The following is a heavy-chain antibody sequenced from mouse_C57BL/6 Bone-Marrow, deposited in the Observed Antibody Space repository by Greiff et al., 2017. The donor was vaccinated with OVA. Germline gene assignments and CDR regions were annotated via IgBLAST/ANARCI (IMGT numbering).Heavy chain of an antibody. CDR2: INYDGSST. V-gene: IGHV5-16*01. CDR3: ARDDGYLDY. D-gene: IGHD2-3*01. CDR1: GFTFSDYY. J-gene: IGHJ2*01. Sequence: EVKVVESEGGLVQPGSSMKLSCTASGFTFSDYYMAWVRQGPEKGLEWVANINYDGSSTYYLDALKSRFIISRDNAKNILYLQMSSLKSEDTATYYCARDDGYLDYWGQGTTLTVSS.